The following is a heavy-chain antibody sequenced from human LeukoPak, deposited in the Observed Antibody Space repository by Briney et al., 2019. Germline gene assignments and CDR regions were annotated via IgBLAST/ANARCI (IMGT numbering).Heavy chain of an antibody. D-gene: IGHD2-21*01. CDR2: INHSGST. CDR3: ARVRGLLQGWLDP. CDR1: GXSFSGYY. J-gene: IGHJ5*02. V-gene: IGHV4-34*01. Sequence: PSETLSLTCAVYGXSFSGYYWSWIRQPPGKGLEWIGEINHSGSTNYNPSLKSRVTISVDTSKNQFSLKLSSVTAADTAVYYCARVRGLLQGWLDPWGQGTLVTVSS.